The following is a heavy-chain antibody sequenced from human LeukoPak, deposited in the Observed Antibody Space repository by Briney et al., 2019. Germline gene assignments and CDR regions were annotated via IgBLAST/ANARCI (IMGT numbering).Heavy chain of an antibody. CDR2: IYSGGST. V-gene: IGHV3-53*01. Sequence: GGSLRLSCAASGFTVSSKYMNWVRQAPGKGLEWVSVIYSGGSTYYADSVKGRFTISRDNSKNTLFLQMNSLRAEDTAVYYCAREAVTRNYFDYWGQGTLVTVSS. CDR3: AREAVTRNYFDY. D-gene: IGHD4-17*01. CDR1: GFTVSSKY. J-gene: IGHJ4*02.